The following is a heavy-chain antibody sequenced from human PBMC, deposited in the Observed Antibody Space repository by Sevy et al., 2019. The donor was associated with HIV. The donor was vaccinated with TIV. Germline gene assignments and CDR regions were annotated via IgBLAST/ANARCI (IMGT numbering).Heavy chain of an antibody. V-gene: IGHV4-59*08. CDR2: VYYIGGT. J-gene: IGHJ3*02. CDR1: GGSINSDH. CDR3: ARRNDFAI. Sequence: ETLPLTCTVSGGSINSDHWNWIRQPPGKGLEWIGYVYYIGGTNYNPSLKNRVTISVDRTKNQFSLKLTSVTAADTAVYYCARRNDFAIWGQGTMVTVSS.